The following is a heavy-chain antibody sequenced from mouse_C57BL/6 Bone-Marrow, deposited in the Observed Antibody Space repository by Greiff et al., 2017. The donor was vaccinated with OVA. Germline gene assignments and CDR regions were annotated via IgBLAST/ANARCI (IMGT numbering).Heavy chain of an antibody. D-gene: IGHD3-3*01. Sequence: VQRVESGPELVKPGASVKISCKASGYAFSSSWMNWVKQRPGKGLEWIGRIYPGDGDTNYNGKFKGKATLTAEKSSSTAYMQLSSLTSEDSAVYFCARGLAGYWGQGTTLTVSS. CDR1: GYAFSSSW. V-gene: IGHV1-82*01. J-gene: IGHJ2*01. CDR2: IYPGDGDT. CDR3: ARGLAGY.